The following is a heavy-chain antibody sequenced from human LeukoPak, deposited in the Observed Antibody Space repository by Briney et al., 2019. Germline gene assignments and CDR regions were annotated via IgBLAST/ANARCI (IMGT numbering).Heavy chain of an antibody. V-gene: IGHV3-23*01. Sequence: GSLRLSCAASGFTFSSYAMSWVRQAPGKGLEWVSAISGSGGSTYYADSVKGRFTISRDSSKNTLYLQMNSLRAEDTAVYYCAKDSPSYGDYDYWGQGTLVTVSS. D-gene: IGHD4-17*01. CDR2: ISGSGGST. CDR1: GFTFSSYA. CDR3: AKDSPSYGDYDY. J-gene: IGHJ4*02.